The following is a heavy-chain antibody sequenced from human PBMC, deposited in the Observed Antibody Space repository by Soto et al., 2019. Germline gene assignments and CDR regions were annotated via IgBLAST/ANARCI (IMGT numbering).Heavy chain of an antibody. CDR2: ISYDGSNK. V-gene: IGHV3-30*03. Sequence: QVQLVESGGGVVQPGRSLRLSCAASGFTFSSYGMHWVRQAPGKGLEWVAVISYDGSNKYYADSVKGRFTISRDNSKHTLYLQMIRLRAEDTAVYYCAIYSSGWYPLDYWGQGTLVTVSS. CDR3: AIYSSGWYPLDY. CDR1: GFTFSSYG. D-gene: IGHD6-19*01. J-gene: IGHJ4*02.